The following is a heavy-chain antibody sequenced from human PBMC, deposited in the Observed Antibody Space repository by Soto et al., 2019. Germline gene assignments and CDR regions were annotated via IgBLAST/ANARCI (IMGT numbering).Heavy chain of an antibody. J-gene: IGHJ4*02. CDR2: ISYDGSNK. CDR1: GFTFSSYA. CDR3: ASMIITGTTYYFDY. D-gene: IGHD1-20*01. V-gene: IGHV3-30-3*01. Sequence: PGGSLRLSCAASGFTFSSYAMHWVRQAPGKGLEWVAVISYDGSNKYYADSVKGRFTISRDNSKNTLNLQMNSLRAEDTAVYYCASMIITGTTYYFDYWGQGTLVTVSS.